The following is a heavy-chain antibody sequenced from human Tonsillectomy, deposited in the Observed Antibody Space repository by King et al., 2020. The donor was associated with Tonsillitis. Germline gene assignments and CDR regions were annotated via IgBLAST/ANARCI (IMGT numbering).Heavy chain of an antibody. J-gene: IGHJ6*03. CDR3: TTGIYDFWSGGYMDV. D-gene: IGHD3-3*01. CDR2: IKSKTDGGTT. V-gene: IGHV3-15*01. CDR1: GFTFSNAW. Sequence: VQLVESGGGLVKPGGSLRLSCAASGFTFSNAWMSWVRQAPGKGLEWVGRIKSKTDGGTTDYSAPLKGRFTISRDDSKNTLYLQMNSLKTEDTAVYYCTTGIYDFWSGGYMDVWGKGTTVTVSS.